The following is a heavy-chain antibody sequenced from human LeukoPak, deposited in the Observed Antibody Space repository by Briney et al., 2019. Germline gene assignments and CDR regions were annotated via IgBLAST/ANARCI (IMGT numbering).Heavy chain of an antibody. CDR1: GGSISSYY. V-gene: IGHV4-59*01. J-gene: IGHJ3*02. D-gene: IGHD3-22*01. CDR3: AREQDSSGYYNDAFDI. Sequence: SETLSLTCTVSGGSISSYYWSWIRQPPGKGLEWIGYIYYSGSTNYNPSLKSRVTISVDTSKDQFSLKLSSVTAADTAVYYCAREQDSSGYYNDAFDIWGQGTMVTVSS. CDR2: IYYSGST.